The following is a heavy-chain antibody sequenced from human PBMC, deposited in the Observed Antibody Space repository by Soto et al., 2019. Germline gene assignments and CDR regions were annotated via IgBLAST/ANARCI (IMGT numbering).Heavy chain of an antibody. Sequence: SETLSLTCAVYGYSISSGYYWGWIRQPPGKGLEWIGSIYHSGSTYYNPSLKSRVTISVDTSKNQFSLKLSSVTAADTAVYYCAKSRLSRYYYGMDVWGQGTTVTVSS. V-gene: IGHV4-38-2*01. CDR3: AKSRLSRYYYGMDV. J-gene: IGHJ6*02. CDR2: IYHSGST. D-gene: IGHD3-10*01. CDR1: GYSISSGYY.